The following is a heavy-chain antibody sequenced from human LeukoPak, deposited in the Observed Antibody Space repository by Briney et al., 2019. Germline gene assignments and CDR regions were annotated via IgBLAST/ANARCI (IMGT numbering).Heavy chain of an antibody. CDR1: GYTFTGYY. CDR3: ARADKAMVSLYFDY. Sequence: ASVKVSCKASGYTFTGYYMHWVRQAPGQGLEWMGWINPNSGGTNYAQKFQGRVTMTRGTSISTAYMELSRLRSDDTAVYYCARADKAMVSLYFDYWGQGTLVTVSS. J-gene: IGHJ4*02. V-gene: IGHV1-2*02. CDR2: INPNSGGT. D-gene: IGHD5-18*01.